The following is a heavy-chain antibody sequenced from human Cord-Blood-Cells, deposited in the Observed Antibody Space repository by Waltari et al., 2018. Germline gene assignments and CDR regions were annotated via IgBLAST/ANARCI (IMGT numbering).Heavy chain of an antibody. CDR1: GYY. J-gene: IGHJ6*02. Sequence: GYYMHWVRQAPGQGLEWMGWINPNSGGTNYAQKFQGWVTMTRDTSISTAYMELSRLRSDDTAVYYCAREPYSSSWYNYYYGMDVWGQGTTVTVSS. CDR3: AREPYSSSWYNYYYGMDV. D-gene: IGHD6-13*01. V-gene: IGHV1-2*04. CDR2: INPNSGGT.